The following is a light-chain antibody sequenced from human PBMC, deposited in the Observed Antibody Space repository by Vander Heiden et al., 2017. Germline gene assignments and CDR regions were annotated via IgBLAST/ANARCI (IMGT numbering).Light chain of an antibody. Sequence: DIVMTQSPLSLPVTPGEPASISCKSSQSLLHSNGYNYLDWYLQKPGQSPQLLIYLGSNRASGVPDRFSGSGSGTDFTLKISRVEAEDVGVYYCRQALQTVSTFGPGTKVDIK. CDR1: QSLLHSNGYNY. CDR3: RQALQTVST. J-gene: IGKJ3*01. V-gene: IGKV2-28*01. CDR2: LGS.